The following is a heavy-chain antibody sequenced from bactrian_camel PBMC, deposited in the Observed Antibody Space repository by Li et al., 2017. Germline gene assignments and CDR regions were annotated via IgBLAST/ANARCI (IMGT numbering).Heavy chain of an antibody. CDR1: GFTRDDYD. D-gene: IGHD6*01. Sequence: VQLVESGGGSVQAGGSLNLSCTASGFTRDDYDMGWYRQAPGKECELVSAINVDGTTKYGDSVKGRFAISRDNAKNTVYLQMNSLKPEDTALYYCATDAVAPIKYNYWGQGTQVTVS. CDR2: INVDGTT. CDR3: ATDAVAPIKYNY. J-gene: IGHJ4*01. V-gene: IGHV3S55*01.